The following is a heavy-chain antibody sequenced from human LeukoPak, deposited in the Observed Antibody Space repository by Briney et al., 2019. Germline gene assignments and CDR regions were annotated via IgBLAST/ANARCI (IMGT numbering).Heavy chain of an antibody. Sequence: GGSLRLSCAASGFTFSSYAMHWGRQAPGKGLEWGAVISYDGSNKYYADSVKGRFTISRDNSKNTLYLQMNSLRAEDTAVYYCAEDLHYSNYFDYWGQGTLVTVSS. J-gene: IGHJ4*02. CDR3: AEDLHYSNYFDY. CDR2: ISYDGSNK. CDR1: GFTFSSYA. V-gene: IGHV3-30-3*01. D-gene: IGHD4-11*01.